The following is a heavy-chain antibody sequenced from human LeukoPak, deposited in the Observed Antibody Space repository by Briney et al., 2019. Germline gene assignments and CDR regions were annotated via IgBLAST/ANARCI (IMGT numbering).Heavy chain of an antibody. Sequence: GGSLRLSCAASGFTFSSDSMNCVRQAPGKGLEWVSSISSSSSYIYYADSVKGRFTISRDNAKNSLYLQMNSLRAEDTAVYYCARVDCSGGSCYSPFDYRGQGTLVTVSS. CDR3: ARVDCSGGSCYSPFDY. V-gene: IGHV3-21*01. CDR2: ISSSSSYI. CDR1: GFTFSSDS. D-gene: IGHD2-15*01. J-gene: IGHJ4*02.